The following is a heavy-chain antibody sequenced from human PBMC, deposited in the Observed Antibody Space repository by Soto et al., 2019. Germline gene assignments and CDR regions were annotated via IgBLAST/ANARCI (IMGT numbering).Heavy chain of an antibody. CDR3: AREGEMATVDY. Sequence: SETLSLTCTVSGGSISSYYWSWIRQPPGKGLEWIGYIYYSGSTYYNPSLKSRVTISVDTSKNQFSLKLSSVTAADTAVYYCAREGEMATVDYWGQGALVTVS. V-gene: IGHV4-59*12. D-gene: IGHD5-12*01. CDR2: IYYSGST. J-gene: IGHJ4*02. CDR1: GGSISSYY.